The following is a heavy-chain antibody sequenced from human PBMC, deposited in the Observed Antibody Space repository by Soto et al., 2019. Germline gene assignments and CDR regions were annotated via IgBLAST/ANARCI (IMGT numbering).Heavy chain of an antibody. CDR1: GFTFRRHG. V-gene: IGHV3-33*03. Sequence: QEQLVESGGGVVQPGMSLRLSCEGSGFTFRRHGMHWVRQSPGKGLEWLAVIGYDGSEQYYADSVKGRFTISKDNYKNMLYLQLNTLTVEDTAVYYCARWSNHKVVDPWGQGTMVTVS. CDR2: IGYDGSEQ. CDR3: ARWSNHKVVDP. J-gene: IGHJ5*02. D-gene: IGHD2-8*02.